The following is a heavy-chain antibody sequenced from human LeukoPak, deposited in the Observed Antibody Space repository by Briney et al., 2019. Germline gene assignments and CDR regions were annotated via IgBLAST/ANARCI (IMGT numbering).Heavy chain of an antibody. D-gene: IGHD4-23*01. CDR1: GGSFSGYY. Sequence: SETLSLTCAVYGGSFSGYYWSWIRQPPGKGLEWIGEINHIGSTNYNPSLKRRVTISVDTSKNQFSLQLSSVTAADTAVYYCARDNGGNIDYWGQGTLVTVSS. CDR2: INHIGST. CDR3: ARDNGGNIDY. J-gene: IGHJ4*02. V-gene: IGHV4-34*01.